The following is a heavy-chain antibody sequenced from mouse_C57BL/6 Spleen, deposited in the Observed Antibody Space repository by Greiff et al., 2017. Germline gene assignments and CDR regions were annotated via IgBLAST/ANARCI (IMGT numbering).Heavy chain of an antibody. CDR1: GYTFTGYW. CDR2: ILPGSGGT. D-gene: IGHD1-1*01. J-gene: IGHJ3*01. CDR3: SRGYYGSKSY. Sequence: QVQLQQSGAELMKPGASVKLSCTATGYTFTGYWIEWVKQRPGHGLEWIGEILPGSGGTNYNEKFKGKATFTADTSSNTAYMQLSSLTTEDSAIYYYSRGYYGSKSYWGQGTLVTVSA. V-gene: IGHV1-9*01.